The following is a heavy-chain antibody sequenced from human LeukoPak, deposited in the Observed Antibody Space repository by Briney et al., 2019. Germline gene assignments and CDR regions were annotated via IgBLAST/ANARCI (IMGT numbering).Heavy chain of an antibody. V-gene: IGHV7-4-1*02. Sequence: GASVKVSCKASGYTFTSYAMNWVRQAPGQGLEWMGWINTNTGNPTYAQGFTGRFVFSLDTSVSTAYLQISSLKAEDTAVYYCARYSSSWSYYYYGMDVWGQGATVTVSS. J-gene: IGHJ6*02. CDR1: GYTFTSYA. CDR2: INTNTGNP. D-gene: IGHD6-13*01. CDR3: ARYSSSWSYYYYGMDV.